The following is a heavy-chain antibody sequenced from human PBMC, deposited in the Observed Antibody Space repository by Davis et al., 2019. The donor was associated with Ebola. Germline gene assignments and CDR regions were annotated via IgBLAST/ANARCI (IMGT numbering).Heavy chain of an antibody. CDR3: ARGNYGDYIVLYYYNMDV. CDR2: IHYRGST. Sequence: MPSETLSLTCSVSGGSINNYYWSWIRQPPGKGLEWIGYIHYRGSTNYNPSLKSRVTISVDTSENQFSLKLRSVTAADTAVYYCARGNYGDYIVLYYYNMDVWGQGTTVTVSS. V-gene: IGHV4-59*01. CDR1: GGSINNYY. J-gene: IGHJ6*02. D-gene: IGHD4-17*01.